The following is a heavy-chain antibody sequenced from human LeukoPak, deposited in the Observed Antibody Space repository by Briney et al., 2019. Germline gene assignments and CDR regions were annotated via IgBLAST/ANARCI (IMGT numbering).Heavy chain of an antibody. CDR2: IIPILGIA. Sequence: VASVKVSCKASGGTFSSYAISWVRQAPGQGLEWMGRIIPILGIANYSQKFQGRVTITADKSTSTVYMELSSLRSEDTAVYYCACKFGAARPLDYWGQGTLVTVSS. CDR1: GGTFSSYA. V-gene: IGHV1-69*04. J-gene: IGHJ4*02. CDR3: ACKFGAARPLDY. D-gene: IGHD6-6*01.